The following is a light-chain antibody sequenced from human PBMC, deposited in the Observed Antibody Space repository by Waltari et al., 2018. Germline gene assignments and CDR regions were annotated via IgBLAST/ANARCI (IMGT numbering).Light chain of an antibody. Sequence: ALRITQSPSSLSASTGDRVTITCRASQGISSYLAWYQQKPGKAPKLLIYAASTLQSEVPSRFSGSGSGTEFTLTISCLQYEDFATYYCQQYYSYLPLTFGGGTKVEIK. J-gene: IGKJ4*01. CDR3: QQYYSYLPLT. CDR2: AAS. CDR1: QGISSY. V-gene: IGKV1-8*01.